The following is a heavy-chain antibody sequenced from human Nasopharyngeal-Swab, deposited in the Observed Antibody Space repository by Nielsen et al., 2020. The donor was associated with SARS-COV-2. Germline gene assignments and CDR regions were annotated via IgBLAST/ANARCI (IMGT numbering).Heavy chain of an antibody. V-gene: IGHV4-59*01. CDR3: ASQGSRSPINWFDP. Sequence: SETLSLTCTVSGASMSGYSWSWIRQPPGKGLEWIAFMYDNEYTNYNPSLRGRATISLDTSKNQFSLKVTSVTAADTAVYYCASQGSRSPINWFDPWGQGTLVTVSS. CDR1: GASMSGYS. D-gene: IGHD6-6*01. J-gene: IGHJ5*02. CDR2: MYDNEYT.